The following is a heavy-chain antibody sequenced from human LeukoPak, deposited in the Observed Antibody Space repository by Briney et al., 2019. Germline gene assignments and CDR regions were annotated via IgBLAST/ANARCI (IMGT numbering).Heavy chain of an antibody. D-gene: IGHD1-7*01. CDR2: IWYDGSNK. CDR3: ARVERELRGGFDY. V-gene: IGHV3-33*01. Sequence: GGSLRLSCAASGFTFSSYGMHWVRQAPGKGLEWVAAIWYDGSNKYYADSVKGRFTISRDNSKNTLYLQMHSLRAEDTAVYYCARVERELRGGFDYWGQGTLVTVSS. CDR1: GFTFSSYG. J-gene: IGHJ4*02.